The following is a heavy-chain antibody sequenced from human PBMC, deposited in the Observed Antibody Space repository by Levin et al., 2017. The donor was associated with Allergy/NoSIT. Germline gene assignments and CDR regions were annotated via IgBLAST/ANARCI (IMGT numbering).Heavy chain of an antibody. CDR3: ARSSLYSSSWYAGISDY. CDR2: INWNGGST. V-gene: IGHV3-20*04. Sequence: LSLTCAASGFTFDDYGMSWVRQAPGKGLEWVSGINWNGGSTGYADSVKGRFTISRDNAKNSLYLQMNSLRAEDTALYYCARSSLYSSSWYAGISDYWGQGTLVTVSS. D-gene: IGHD6-13*01. CDR1: GFTFDDYG. J-gene: IGHJ4*02.